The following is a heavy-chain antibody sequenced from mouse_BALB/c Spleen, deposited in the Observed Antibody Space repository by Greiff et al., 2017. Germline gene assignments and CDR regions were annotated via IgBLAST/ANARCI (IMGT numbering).Heavy chain of an antibody. V-gene: IGHV5-4*02. Sequence: EVKLMESGGGLVKPGGSLKLSCAASGFTFSDYYMYWVRQTPEKRLEWVATISDGGSYTYYPDSVKGRFTISRDNAKNNLYLQMSSLKSEDTAMYYCARVGKLAYWGQGTLVTVSA. CDR2: ISDGGSYT. D-gene: IGHD2-1*01. CDR3: ARVGKLAY. J-gene: IGHJ3*01. CDR1: GFTFSDYY.